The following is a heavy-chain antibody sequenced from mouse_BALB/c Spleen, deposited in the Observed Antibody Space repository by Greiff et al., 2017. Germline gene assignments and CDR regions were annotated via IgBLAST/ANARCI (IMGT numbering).Heavy chain of an antibody. CDR2: INPSNGGT. D-gene: IGHD4-1*01. V-gene: IGHV1S81*02. J-gene: IGHJ3*01. CDR3: TRSGTGTKFAY. Sequence: VQLQQPGAELVKPGASVKLSCKASGYTFTSYYMYWVKQRPGQGLEWIGGINPSNGGTNFNEKFKSKATLTVDKSSSTAYMQLSSLTSEDSAVYYCTRSGTGTKFAYWGQGTLVTVSA. CDR1: GYTFTSYY.